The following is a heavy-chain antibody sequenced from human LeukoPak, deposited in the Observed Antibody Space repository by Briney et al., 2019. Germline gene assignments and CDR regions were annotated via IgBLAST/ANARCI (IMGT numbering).Heavy chain of an antibody. CDR3: ASAQAVWGIAVAGTITFDY. D-gene: IGHD6-19*01. J-gene: IGHJ4*02. V-gene: IGHV3-23*01. CDR2: ISGSGGST. CDR1: GFTFSDYY. Sequence: GGSLRLSCVVSGFTFSDYYMSWIRQAPGKGLEWVSAISGSGGSTYYADSVKGRFTISRDNSKNTLYLQMNSLRAEDTAVYYCASAQAVWGIAVAGTITFDYWGQGTLVTVSS.